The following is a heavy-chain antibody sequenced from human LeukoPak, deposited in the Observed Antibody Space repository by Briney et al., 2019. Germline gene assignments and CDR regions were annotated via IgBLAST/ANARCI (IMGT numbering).Heavy chain of an antibody. D-gene: IGHD6-19*01. CDR1: GFIFSSYG. Sequence: GRSLRLSCATSGFIFSSYGMYWVRQAPGKGLEWVAVIWHDGSAEFYADSVKGRFSISRDDSKNTVYLQMNRLRAEDTALYYCAKVNRGGWSGYFDYWGEGVLVTVSS. CDR3: AKVNRGGWSGYFDY. J-gene: IGHJ4*02. CDR2: IWHDGSAE. V-gene: IGHV3-33*06.